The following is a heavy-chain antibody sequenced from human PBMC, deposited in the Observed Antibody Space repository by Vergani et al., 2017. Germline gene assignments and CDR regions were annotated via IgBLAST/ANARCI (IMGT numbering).Heavy chain of an antibody. CDR3: AKDYGSGNRQRGMDV. CDR1: GFTFSSYG. V-gene: IGHV3-30*18. CDR2: ISYDGSNK. D-gene: IGHD3-10*01. Sequence: QVQLVESGGGVVQPGRSLRLSCAASGFTFSSYGMHWVRQAPGKGLEWVAVISYDGSNKYYADSVKGRFTISRDNSKNTLYLQMNSLRAEDTAVYYCAKDYGSGNRQRGMDVWGHGTTVTVSS. J-gene: IGHJ6*02.